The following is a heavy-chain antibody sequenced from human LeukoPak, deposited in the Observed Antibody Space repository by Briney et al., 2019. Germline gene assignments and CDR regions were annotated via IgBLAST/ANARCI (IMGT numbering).Heavy chain of an antibody. CDR1: GFTFSSYW. D-gene: IGHD3-16*01. Sequence: PGGSLRLSCAASGFTFSSYWMHWVRQAPGKGLVWVSRINNDGSSTSYADSVKGRFTISRDNAKNTLYLQMNSLRAEDTAVYYCARDTPFGYYFDYWGQGTLVTVSS. CDR3: ARDTPFGYYFDY. CDR2: INNDGSST. V-gene: IGHV3-74*01. J-gene: IGHJ4*02.